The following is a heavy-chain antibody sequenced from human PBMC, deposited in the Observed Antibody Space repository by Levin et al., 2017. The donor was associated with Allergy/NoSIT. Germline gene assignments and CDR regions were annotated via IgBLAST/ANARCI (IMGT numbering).Heavy chain of an antibody. Sequence: KISCKASGGTFSSYAISWVRQAPGQGLEWMGGIIPIFGTANYAQKFQGRVTITADESTSTAYMELSSLRSEDTAVYYCARAMATMQVSVGRAFDYWGQGTLVTVSS. CDR3: ARAMATMQVSVGRAFDY. CDR1: GGTFSSYA. V-gene: IGHV1-69*01. J-gene: IGHJ4*02. CDR2: IIPIFGTA. D-gene: IGHD5-24*01.